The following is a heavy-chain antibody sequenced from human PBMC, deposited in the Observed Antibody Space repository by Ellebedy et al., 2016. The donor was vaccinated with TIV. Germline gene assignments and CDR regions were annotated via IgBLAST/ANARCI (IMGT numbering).Heavy chain of an antibody. CDR2: INGDGGFT. CDR1: GFTFSRHW. J-gene: IGHJ4*01. D-gene: IGHD2-21*02. CDR3: STLSDTGY. Sequence: GESLKISCAASGFTFSRHWMHWIRQAPGKGLGWLSHINGDGGFTSHADFVKGRFPISRDNAKNTLYLQMNSRKAEDTAMYYCSTLSDTGYWGHGTLVTVSS. V-gene: IGHV3-74*01.